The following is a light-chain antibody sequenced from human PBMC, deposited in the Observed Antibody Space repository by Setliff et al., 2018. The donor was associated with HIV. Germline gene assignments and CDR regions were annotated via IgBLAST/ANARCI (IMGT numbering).Light chain of an antibody. CDR1: RSDVGAYNY. J-gene: IGLJ2*01. CDR2: EVN. CDR3: TSYTTTSTLV. V-gene: IGLV2-14*01. Sequence: QSVLTQPASVSGSPGQSITISCTGSRSDVGAYNYVSWYQQYPGKAPKLLISEVNKRPSGVSNRFSGSKTGNTASLTISGLQAEDESDYYCTSYTTTSTLVFGGGT.